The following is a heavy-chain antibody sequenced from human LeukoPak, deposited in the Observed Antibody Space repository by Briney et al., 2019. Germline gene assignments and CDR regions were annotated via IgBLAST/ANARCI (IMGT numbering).Heavy chain of an antibody. D-gene: IGHD4-17*01. CDR2: IYSGGGT. CDR1: GFTVSRND. V-gene: IGHV3-53*01. J-gene: IGHJ4*02. Sequence: GGSLRLSCAGSGFTVSRNDMTWARQAPGKGLEWVSVIYSGGGTYYADSVKGRFTISRDNFKNTLYLQMNSLRAEDTAVYYCAKGGSDYAFEYWGQGSLVSVSS. CDR3: AKGGSDYAFEY.